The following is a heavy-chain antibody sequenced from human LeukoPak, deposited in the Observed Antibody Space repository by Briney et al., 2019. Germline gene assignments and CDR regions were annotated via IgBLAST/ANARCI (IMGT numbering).Heavy chain of an antibody. CDR3: ARTMVRGVDAFDI. Sequence: SETLSLTCTVSGASISSYYWSWIRQPPGKGLEWIGYIFHSGSTNYNPSLKSRVTISVDTSKNQFSLKLSSVTAADTAVYYCARTMVRGVDAFDIWGQGTMVTVSS. D-gene: IGHD3-10*01. CDR2: IFHSGST. CDR1: GASISSYY. V-gene: IGHV4-59*01. J-gene: IGHJ3*02.